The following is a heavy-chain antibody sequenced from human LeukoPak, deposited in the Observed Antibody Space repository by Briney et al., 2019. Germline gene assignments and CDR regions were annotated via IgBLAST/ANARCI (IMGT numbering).Heavy chain of an antibody. J-gene: IGHJ4*02. CDR3: ARGGDSSGYYYVAEPFDY. CDR2: ISAYNGNT. D-gene: IGHD3-22*01. CDR1: GYSFTSYG. V-gene: IGHV1-18*01. Sequence: ASVKVSCKASGYSFTSYGISWVRQAPGQGLEWMGWISAYNGNTNYAQKLQGRVTMTRDTSISTAYMELSRLRSDDTAVYYCARGGDSSGYYYVAEPFDYWGQGTLVTVSS.